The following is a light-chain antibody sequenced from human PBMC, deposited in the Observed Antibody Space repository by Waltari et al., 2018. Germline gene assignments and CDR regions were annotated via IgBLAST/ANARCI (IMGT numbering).Light chain of an antibody. CDR3: QQFAYSPFA. Sequence: EIVLTQYPGTLSLSPGERATLSCRASQTISSSYLAWYQHKSGQAPRLLLYGASSRATGIPDRFSGSGSGTDFILTISRLEPEDFAVYYCQQFAYSPFAFGPGTKVDIK. J-gene: IGKJ3*01. CDR2: GAS. V-gene: IGKV3-20*01. CDR1: QTISSSY.